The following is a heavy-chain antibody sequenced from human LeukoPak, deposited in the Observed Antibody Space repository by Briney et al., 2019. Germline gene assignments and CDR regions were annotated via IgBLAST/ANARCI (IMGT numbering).Heavy chain of an antibody. V-gene: IGHV3-23*01. Sequence: PGGSLRLSCAASGFTFSSYAMSWVRQAPGKGLEWVSAISGSGGSTYYADSVKGRFTISRDNSKNTLYLQMNSLRAEDTAVYYCAKVGGGGWGTLRYSGYDIGPRVLDYWGQGTLVTVSS. J-gene: IGHJ4*02. D-gene: IGHD5-12*01. CDR2: ISGSGGST. CDR3: AKVGGGGWGTLRYSGYDIGPRVLDY. CDR1: GFTFSSYA.